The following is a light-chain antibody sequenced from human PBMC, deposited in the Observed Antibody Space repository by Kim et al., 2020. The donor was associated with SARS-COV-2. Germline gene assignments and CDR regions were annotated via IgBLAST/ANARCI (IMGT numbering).Light chain of an antibody. J-gene: IGKJ2*01. Sequence: EIVLTQSPGTLSLSPGESATLSCRASESINSRYLAWYQQKPGQAPRLLIYAASSRATGISDRFSGSGSGTDFTLTISRLEPEDIAVYYCQQYGTSLYTFGQGPSWRS. CDR1: ESINSRY. V-gene: IGKV3-20*01. CDR2: AAS. CDR3: QQYGTSLYT.